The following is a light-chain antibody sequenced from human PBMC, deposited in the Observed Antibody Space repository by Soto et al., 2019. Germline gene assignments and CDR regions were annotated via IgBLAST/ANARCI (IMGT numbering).Light chain of an antibody. CDR3: QHYLTSPGT. CDR1: QSISRF. CDR2: GAS. J-gene: IGKJ1*01. Sequence: EVVLTQSPGTLSLSPGERATLSCRASQSISRFLAWYQQKPGQAPRLIIYGASNRATGIPDRFSGSGSGTDFTLTISRLEPEDFAVYFCQHYLTSPGTLGQGTKVDIK. V-gene: IGKV3-20*01.